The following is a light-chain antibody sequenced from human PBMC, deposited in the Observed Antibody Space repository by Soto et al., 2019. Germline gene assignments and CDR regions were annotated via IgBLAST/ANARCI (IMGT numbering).Light chain of an antibody. CDR1: SSNIGAGYD. J-gene: IGLJ2*01. Sequence: QAVVTQPPSVSGAPGQRVTISCTGNSSNIGAGYDVHWYQQLPGTAPKLLIYGNTNRPSGVPDRFSGSKSGTSASLAITGLQAEDEADYYCQSYDSSLSGNVVFGGGTKLTVL. CDR2: GNT. CDR3: QSYDSSLSGNVV. V-gene: IGLV1-40*01.